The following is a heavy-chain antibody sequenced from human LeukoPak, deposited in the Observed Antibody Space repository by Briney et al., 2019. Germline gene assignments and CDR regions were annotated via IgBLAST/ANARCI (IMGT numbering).Heavy chain of an antibody. CDR2: ISWNSGSI. CDR1: GFTFDDYA. CDR3: AKDSFNKVAGTGGLDY. V-gene: IGHV3-9*01. J-gene: IGHJ4*02. Sequence: SLRLSCAASGFTFDDYAMHWVRQAPGKGLEWVSGISWNSGSIGYADSVKGRVTISRDNAKNSLYLQMNSLRAEDTALYYCAKDSFNKVAGTGGLDYWGQGTLVTVSS. D-gene: IGHD6-19*01.